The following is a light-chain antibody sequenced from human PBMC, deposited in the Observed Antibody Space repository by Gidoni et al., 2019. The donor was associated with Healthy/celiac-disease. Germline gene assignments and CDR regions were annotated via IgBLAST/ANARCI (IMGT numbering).Light chain of an antibody. V-gene: IGKV2-28*01. Sequence: DIVMTQSPRSLPVTPGEPASISCRSSQSLLHSNGYNYSEWYLQKPGQSPQLLICLGSNRASVVPDRFSGSVSGTDFTLKISRVEAEDVGVYYCMQALQTQITFXPXTKVDIK. J-gene: IGKJ3*01. CDR2: LGS. CDR3: MQALQTQIT. CDR1: QSLLHSNGYNY.